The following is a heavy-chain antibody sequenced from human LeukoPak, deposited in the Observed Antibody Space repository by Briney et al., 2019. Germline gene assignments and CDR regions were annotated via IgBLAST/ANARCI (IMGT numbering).Heavy chain of an antibody. CDR2: IFRDDTT. Sequence: PGGSLRLSCAASGFTVSTNYMSWVRQAPGKGLEWVSVIFRDDTTYYADSVKGRFTISRDNSKNTLFLQMNSLRAEDTAVYYCATAANDSGSYIVNHDYWGQGTLVTVSS. CDR1: GFTVSTNY. V-gene: IGHV3-53*01. J-gene: IGHJ4*02. D-gene: IGHD3-22*01. CDR3: ATAANDSGSYIVNHDY.